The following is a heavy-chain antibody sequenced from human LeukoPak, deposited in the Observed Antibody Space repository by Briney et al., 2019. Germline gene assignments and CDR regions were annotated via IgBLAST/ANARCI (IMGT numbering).Heavy chain of an antibody. CDR1: GGSISSNY. CDR3: ARADYSSTWSHDYYYMDV. D-gene: IGHD6-13*01. V-gene: IGHV4-38-2*02. J-gene: IGHJ6*03. CDR2: IYHSGST. Sequence: SETLSLTCTVSGGSISSNYWGWIRQPPGKGLEWIGSIYHSGSTYYNPSLKSRVTISVDTSKNQFSLKLSSVTAADTAVYYCARADYSSTWSHDYYYMDVWGKGTTVTVSS.